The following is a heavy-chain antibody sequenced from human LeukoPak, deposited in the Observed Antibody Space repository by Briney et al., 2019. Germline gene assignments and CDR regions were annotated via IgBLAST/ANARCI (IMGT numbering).Heavy chain of an antibody. Sequence: ASVKVSCKASGYTFTTYIITWVRQAPGQGLEWMGWMSAYSGYTNYAQKLQGRVTMTRDTFTSTAYMELTSLRSDDTAMYYCARDGGAYSGFDYWGQGTPVTVSS. CDR2: MSAYSGYT. CDR3: ARDGGAYSGFDY. CDR1: GYTFTTYI. V-gene: IGHV1-18*01. J-gene: IGHJ4*02. D-gene: IGHD1-26*01.